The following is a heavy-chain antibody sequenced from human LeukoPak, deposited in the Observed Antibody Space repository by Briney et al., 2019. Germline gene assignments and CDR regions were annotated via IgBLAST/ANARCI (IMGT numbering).Heavy chain of an antibody. V-gene: IGHV3-30*04. CDR2: ISYDGNYR. J-gene: IGHJ4*02. CDR1: GFTFSEYT. D-gene: IGHD5-12*01. CDR3: ARDRWRATDYFDN. Sequence: GGSLRLSCVASGFTFSEYTMHWFRQAPGKGLEWVTVISYDGNYRYYADSVKGRFTISRDNSKNTLYLQMNSLRPEDTAVYYCARDRWRATDYFDNWGQGTLVTVSS.